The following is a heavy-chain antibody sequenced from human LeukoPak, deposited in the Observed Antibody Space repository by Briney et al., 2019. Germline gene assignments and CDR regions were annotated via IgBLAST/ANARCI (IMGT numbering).Heavy chain of an antibody. J-gene: IGHJ4*02. Sequence: GGSLRLACAASGFTFSSYEMNWVRQAPGKGLEWVSYISTTGSSIYYADSVKGRFTMSRDNVENLLYLQMNSLRAEDTAVYYCARVQRGIAVALDYWGQGTLATVSS. CDR2: ISTTGSSI. CDR3: ARVQRGIAVALDY. D-gene: IGHD6-19*01. CDR1: GFTFSSYE. V-gene: IGHV3-48*03.